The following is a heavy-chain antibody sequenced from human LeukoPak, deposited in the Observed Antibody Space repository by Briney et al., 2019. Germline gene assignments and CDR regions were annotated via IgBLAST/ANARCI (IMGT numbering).Heavy chain of an antibody. J-gene: IGHJ6*02. CDR1: GFRFTDYS. CDR3: VKDRPCETCMPMDA. V-gene: IGHV3-23*01. Sequence: PGGSLRLSCAASGFRFTDYSMSWVRQAPGKGREGVAGLGRSGEYKYYADSVKGRFTISRDNSKDTVSLQMNSLRAEDSAIYFCVKDRPCETCMPMDAWGQGTTVTVSS. D-gene: IGHD2-2*01. CDR2: LGRSGEYK.